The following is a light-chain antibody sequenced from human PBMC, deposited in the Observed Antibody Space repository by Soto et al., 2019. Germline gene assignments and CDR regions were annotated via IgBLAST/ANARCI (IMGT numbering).Light chain of an antibody. CDR3: QQYNNWPRAT. V-gene: IGKV3-15*01. CDR1: QSINSN. CDR2: RAS. J-gene: IGKJ4*01. Sequence: IVMTQSPATLSVSPGERATLSCRASQSINSNLAWYQQKPGQAPRLLMFRASIRATGFPARFSGSGSGTEFNITLSSLQYEDSAIYYCQQYNNWPRATFGGGTKVAIK.